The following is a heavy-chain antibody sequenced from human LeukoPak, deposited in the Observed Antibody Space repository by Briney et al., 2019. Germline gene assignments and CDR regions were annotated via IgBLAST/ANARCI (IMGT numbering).Heavy chain of an antibody. Sequence: VASVTVSCTVSGYTLTELSMHWVRQAPGKGLEWMGGFDPEDGETIYAQKFQGRVTMTEDTSTDTAYMELSSLRSEDTAVYYCATPTCFGLTVTTCYFDYWGQGTLVTVSS. D-gene: IGHD4-17*01. CDR2: FDPEDGET. CDR1: GYTLTELS. J-gene: IGHJ4*02. V-gene: IGHV1-24*01. CDR3: ATPTCFGLTVTTCYFDY.